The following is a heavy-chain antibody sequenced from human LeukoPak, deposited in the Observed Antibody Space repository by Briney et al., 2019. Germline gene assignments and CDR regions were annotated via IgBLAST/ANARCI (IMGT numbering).Heavy chain of an antibody. D-gene: IGHD6-19*01. Sequence: PSETLSLTCTVSGGSVSSGSYYWSWIRQPPGKGLVWIGYIYYSGSTNYNPSLKSRVTISVDTSKNQFSLKLSSVTAADTAVYYCARGGIAVAGYFDYWGQGTLVTVSS. CDR1: GGSVSSGSYY. V-gene: IGHV4-61*01. CDR3: ARGGIAVAGYFDY. CDR2: IYYSGST. J-gene: IGHJ4*02.